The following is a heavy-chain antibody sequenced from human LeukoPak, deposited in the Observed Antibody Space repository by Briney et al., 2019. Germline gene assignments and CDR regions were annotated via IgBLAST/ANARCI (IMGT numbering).Heavy chain of an antibody. CDR2: IYNSGSP. CDR3: ASIYYYGSGSFDY. Sequence: PSETLSLTCTVSGRSISSYYWSWIRQPAGKGLEGIGRIYNSGSPNYNPSLKSRVTLLLDTSKNQFPLKLSSVTAADTAVYYCASIYYYGSGSFDYWGQGTLVTVSS. J-gene: IGHJ4*02. V-gene: IGHV4-4*07. CDR1: GRSISSYY. D-gene: IGHD3-10*01.